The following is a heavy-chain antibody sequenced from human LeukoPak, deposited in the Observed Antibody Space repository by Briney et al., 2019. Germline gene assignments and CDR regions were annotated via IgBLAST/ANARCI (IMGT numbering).Heavy chain of an antibody. V-gene: IGHV4-31*03. D-gene: IGHD6-13*01. CDR3: ARGQYSSSWYDY. CDR2: IYYSGST. CDR1: GGSISSGGYY. J-gene: IGHJ4*02. Sequence: SETLSLTCTVSGGSISSGGYYWSWIRQHPGKGLEWIGYIYYSGSTYYNPSLKSRVTISVDTSKNQFSLKLSSVTAADTAVYYCARGQYSSSWYDYWRQGTLVTVSS.